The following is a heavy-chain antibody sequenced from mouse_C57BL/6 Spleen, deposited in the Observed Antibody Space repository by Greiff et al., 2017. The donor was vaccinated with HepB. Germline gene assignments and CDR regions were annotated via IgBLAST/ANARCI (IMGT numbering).Heavy chain of an antibody. CDR3: TREWSYAYDAHWYFDV. CDR2: INPSSGYT. J-gene: IGHJ1*03. CDR1: GYTFTSYW. V-gene: IGHV1-7*01. Sequence: QVQLQQSGAELAKPGASVKLSCKASGYTFTSYWMHWVKQRPGQGLVWIGYINPSSGYTKYNQKFKDKATLTADKSPSTAYMQLSSLTYEDSAVDYCTREWSYAYDAHWYFDVWGTGTTVTVSS. D-gene: IGHD2-2*01.